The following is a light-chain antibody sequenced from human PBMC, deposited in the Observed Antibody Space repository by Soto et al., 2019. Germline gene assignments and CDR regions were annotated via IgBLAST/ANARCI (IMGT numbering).Light chain of an antibody. V-gene: IGKV3-20*01. CDR1: QSVSGSY. CDR2: GAS. J-gene: IGKJ1*01. Sequence: EFVLTQSPGTLSLSPGERATLSCRASQSVSGSYLAWYQQKPGQSPRVLIYGASSRATGIPDRFSGSGSGTDFTLTISRLEPEDFAVYFCQQYGSPWTFGQGTKVEIK. CDR3: QQYGSPWT.